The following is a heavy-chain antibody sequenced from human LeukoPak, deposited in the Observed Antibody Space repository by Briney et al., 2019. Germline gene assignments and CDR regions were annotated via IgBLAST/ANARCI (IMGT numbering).Heavy chain of an antibody. J-gene: IGHJ3*02. CDR2: IYYSGST. CDR1: GGSISSGGYY. CDR3: ARDFYYDSSGYYSWDAFDI. D-gene: IGHD3-22*01. Sequence: PSETLSLTCTVSGGSISSGGYYWSWIRQHPGKGLEWIGYIYYSGSTYYNPSLKSRVTISVDTSKNQFSLKLSCVTAADTAVYYCARDFYYDSSGYYSWDAFDIWGQGTMVTVSS. V-gene: IGHV4-31*03.